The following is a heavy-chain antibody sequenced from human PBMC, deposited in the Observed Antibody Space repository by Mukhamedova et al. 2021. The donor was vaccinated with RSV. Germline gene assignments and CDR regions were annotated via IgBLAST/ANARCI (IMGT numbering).Heavy chain of an antibody. CDR3: SKATVVVFDL. Sequence: GKGLEWVSAISGSGGSTYYADSVKGRFTISRDNSKNTLYLQMNSLRAEDTAVYYCSKATVVVFDLCGRGPLVTVSS. D-gene: IGHD3-22*01. CDR2: ISGSGGST. V-gene: IGHV3-23*01. J-gene: IGHJ2*01.